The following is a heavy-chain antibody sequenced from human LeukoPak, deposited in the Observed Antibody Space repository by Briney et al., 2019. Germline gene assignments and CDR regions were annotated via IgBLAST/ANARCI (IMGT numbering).Heavy chain of an antibody. J-gene: IGHJ4*02. CDR2: ISSSCSTI. D-gene: IGHD6-19*01. CDR3: ARILDSAWGELGY. CDR1: GFTFSSYE. Sequence: GWSLRLSCAASGFTFSSYEMNWVRQAAGPGQESVSYISSSCSTIYYADSVKGRFTISRDNAKNSLYLQMNSLRAEDTAVYYCARILDSAWGELGYWGQGTLVTVSS. V-gene: IGHV3-48*03.